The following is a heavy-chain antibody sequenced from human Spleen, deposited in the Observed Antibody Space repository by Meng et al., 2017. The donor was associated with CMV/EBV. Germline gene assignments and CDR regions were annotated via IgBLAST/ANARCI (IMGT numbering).Heavy chain of an antibody. CDR3: ARVLYSGYDLNDAFDI. V-gene: IGHV4-38-2*02. CDR1: GYSISSGYY. CDR2: IYHSGST. Sequence: SETLSLTCTVSGYSISSGYYWGWIRQPPGKGLEWIGSIYHSGSTYYNPSLKSRVTISVDTSKNQFSLKLSSVTAADTAVYYCARVLYSGYDLNDAFDIWGQGTMVTVSS. J-gene: IGHJ3*02. D-gene: IGHD5-12*01.